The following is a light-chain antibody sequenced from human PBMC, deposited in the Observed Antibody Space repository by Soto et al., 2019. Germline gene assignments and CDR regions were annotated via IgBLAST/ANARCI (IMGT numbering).Light chain of an antibody. CDR1: QSVLYSANNENY. CDR3: QQYCSIPRT. Sequence: DVVMTQSPESLAVSLAERATINCKSSQSVLYSANNENYLSWYQQKPGQPPKLLIHWASIRESGVPDRFSGSGSGTDFTLTISSLQVEDVAVYYCQQYCSIPRTFGQGTRVEIK. CDR2: WAS. J-gene: IGKJ1*01. V-gene: IGKV4-1*01.